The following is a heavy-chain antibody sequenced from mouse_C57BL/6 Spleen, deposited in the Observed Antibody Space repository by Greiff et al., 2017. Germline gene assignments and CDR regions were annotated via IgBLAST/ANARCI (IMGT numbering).Heavy chain of an antibody. D-gene: IGHD2-3*01. V-gene: IGHV7-3*01. CDR1: GFTFTDYY. J-gene: IGHJ1*03. CDR3: ARCDGYSWYFDV. Sequence: EVMLVESGGGLVQPGGSLSLSCAASGFTFTDYYMSWVRQPPGKALEWLGFIRNKANGYTTEYSASVKGRFTISRDSSQSILYLQMNALRAEDSATYYCARCDGYSWYFDVWGTGTTVTVSS. CDR2: IRNKANGYTT.